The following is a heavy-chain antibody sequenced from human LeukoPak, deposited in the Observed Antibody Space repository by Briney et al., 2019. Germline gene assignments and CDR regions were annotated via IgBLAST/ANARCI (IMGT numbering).Heavy chain of an antibody. Sequence: ASVKVSCKASGYTFTSYGISWVRQAPGQGLEWMGWISAYNGNTNYAQKLQGRVTMTTDTSTSKAYMELRSLRSDDTAVYYCASDPGDYGDYDWFDPWGQGTLVTVSS. CDR1: GYTFTSYG. J-gene: IGHJ5*02. CDR3: ASDPGDYGDYDWFDP. V-gene: IGHV1-18*01. D-gene: IGHD4-17*01. CDR2: ISAYNGNT.